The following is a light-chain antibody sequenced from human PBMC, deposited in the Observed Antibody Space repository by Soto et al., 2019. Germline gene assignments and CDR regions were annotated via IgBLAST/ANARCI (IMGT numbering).Light chain of an antibody. CDR1: QGISNY. Sequence: DIQMTQSPSSLSASVGDRVTITCRASQGISNYLAWYQQKPGKVPRVLIYAASTLQSGVPSRFSGSGSETDFTLTISSLQPEDVATYYCQKYNSAPQTFDQGTKVEIK. CDR3: QKYNSAPQT. J-gene: IGKJ1*01. CDR2: AAS. V-gene: IGKV1-27*01.